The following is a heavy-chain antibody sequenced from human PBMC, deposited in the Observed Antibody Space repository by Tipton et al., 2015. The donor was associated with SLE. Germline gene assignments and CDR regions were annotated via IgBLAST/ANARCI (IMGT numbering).Heavy chain of an antibody. Sequence: LRLSCTVSGNSISADNYYWAWIRQPPGMGLQWIGSIYYTGDTYYNPSLKSRVTISVDMSKNQFSLKLSSVTAADTAIYYCARLSGYDNYFGMDVWGQGTTVTVSS. J-gene: IGHJ6*02. V-gene: IGHV4-39*07. D-gene: IGHD5-12*01. CDR3: ARLSGYDNYFGMDV. CDR2: IYYTGDT. CDR1: GNSISADNYY.